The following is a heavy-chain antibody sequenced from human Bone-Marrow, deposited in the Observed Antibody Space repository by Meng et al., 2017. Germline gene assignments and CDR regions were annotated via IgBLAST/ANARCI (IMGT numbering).Heavy chain of an antibody. CDR3: ASSMTTVTAENDY. CDR1: GGSISSGDYY. Sequence: QVQLQESGPGLVKPSQTLALTCTVSGGSISSGDYYWSWIRQPPGKGLEWIGYIYYSGSTYYNPSLKSRVTISVDTSKNQFSLKLSSVTAADTAVYYCASSMTTVTAENDYWGQGTLVTVSS. D-gene: IGHD4-17*01. V-gene: IGHV4-30-4*01. J-gene: IGHJ4*02. CDR2: IYYSGST.